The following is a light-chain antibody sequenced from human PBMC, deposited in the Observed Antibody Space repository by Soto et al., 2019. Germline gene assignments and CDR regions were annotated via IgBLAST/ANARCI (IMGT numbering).Light chain of an antibody. J-gene: IGLJ3*02. CDR2: GSS. CDR3: QSYDSSLSGVV. CDR1: SSNTGAGYD. Sequence: QSVLTQPPSVSGAPGQRVTISCTGSSSNTGAGYDVHWYQQLPGTAPKLLIYGSSNRPSGVPDRFSGSKSGTSASLAITGLQAGDEAYYYCQSYDSSLSGVVFCGGTKVTVL. V-gene: IGLV1-40*01.